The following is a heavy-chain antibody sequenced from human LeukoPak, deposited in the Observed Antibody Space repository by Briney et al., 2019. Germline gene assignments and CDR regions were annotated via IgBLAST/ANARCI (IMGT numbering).Heavy chain of an antibody. J-gene: IGHJ6*04. D-gene: IGHD4-17*01. CDR3: ARGTVTTFNYYGMDV. Sequence: GGSLRLSCAASGFTFSSYAMHWVRQAPGKGLEWVAVISYDGSNKYYADSVKGRFTISRDNSKNTLYLQMNSLRAEDTAVYYCARGTVTTFNYYGMDVWAKGPRSPSPQ. V-gene: IGHV3-30*04. CDR2: ISYDGSNK. CDR1: GFTFSSYA.